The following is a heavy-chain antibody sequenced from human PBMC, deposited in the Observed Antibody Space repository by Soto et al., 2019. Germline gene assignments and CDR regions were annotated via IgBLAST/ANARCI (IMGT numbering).Heavy chain of an antibody. CDR3: ARGVPNIAAAGTAWFDP. CDR2: INHSGST. J-gene: IGHJ5*02. V-gene: IGHV4-34*01. Sequence: QVQLQQWGAGLLKPSETLSLTCAVYGGSFSGYYWSWIRQPPGKGLEWIGEINHSGSTNYNPSLKSRVTISVDPSKNQFTLKLSSVTAADTAVYYCARGVPNIAAAGTAWFDPWGQGTLVTVSS. D-gene: IGHD6-13*01. CDR1: GGSFSGYY.